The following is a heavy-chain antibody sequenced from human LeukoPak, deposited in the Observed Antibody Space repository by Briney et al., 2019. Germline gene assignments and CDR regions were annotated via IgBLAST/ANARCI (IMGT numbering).Heavy chain of an antibody. CDR3: ARHVGFTLTGNRVDY. V-gene: IGHV4-39*01. Sequence: PSETLSLTCTVSGGSISSSSYYWGWTRQPPGKGLEWIGGIYYSGSTYYNPSLKSRVTISVDTSKNQFSLKLSSVTAADTAVYYCARHVGFTLTGNRVDYCGQGTLVTVSS. D-gene: IGHD3-9*01. CDR1: GGSISSSSYY. J-gene: IGHJ4*02. CDR2: IYYSGST.